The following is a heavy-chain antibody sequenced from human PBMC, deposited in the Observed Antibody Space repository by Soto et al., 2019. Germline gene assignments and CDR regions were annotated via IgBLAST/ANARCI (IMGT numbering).Heavy chain of an antibody. D-gene: IGHD3-10*01. CDR3: AKDSHGSGCFPSTIQVLH. V-gene: IGHV3-30*02. Sequence: PAGSLRLSCAASGFTFSSYGMHWVRQAPGKGLEWVAVIWYDGSNKYYADSVRGRFTISRDNSKNTLYLEIDSLRSEDTAMYFCAKDSHGSGCFPSTIQVLHWGQGT. J-gene: IGHJ4*02. CDR2: IWYDGSNK. CDR1: GFTFSSYG.